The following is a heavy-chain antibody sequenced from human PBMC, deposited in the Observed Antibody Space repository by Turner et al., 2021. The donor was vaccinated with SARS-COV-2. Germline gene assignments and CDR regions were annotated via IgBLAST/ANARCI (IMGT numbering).Heavy chain of an antibody. D-gene: IGHD2-2*01. V-gene: IGHV4-39*01. CDR2: IFSSGST. Sequence: QLQLQESGPGRVKPSETLSLTCTVPGGSITSSTYYWGWIRQPPGKGLDWIGSIFSSGSTYYNPSLKSRVTISVDTSKNQFSLKLTSVTAADTAVYYCARSYHTYYFDYWGQGTLGTVSS. CDR3: ARSYHTYYFDY. CDR1: GGSITSSTYY. J-gene: IGHJ4*02.